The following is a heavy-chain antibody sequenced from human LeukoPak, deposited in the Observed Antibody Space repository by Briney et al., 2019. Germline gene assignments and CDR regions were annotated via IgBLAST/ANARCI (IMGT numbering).Heavy chain of an antibody. Sequence: SQTLSLTCTVSGGSISSDDYYWSWIRQPPGKGLEWIGYIYYSGGTSSNPSLKSRLTLSLDTSKNQFSLKLSSVTAADTAVYYCAKRYYYDSSGYELDYWGQGTLVTVSS. CDR1: GGSISSDDYY. CDR2: IYYSGGT. CDR3: AKRYYYDSSGYELDY. J-gene: IGHJ4*02. V-gene: IGHV4-30-4*01. D-gene: IGHD3-22*01.